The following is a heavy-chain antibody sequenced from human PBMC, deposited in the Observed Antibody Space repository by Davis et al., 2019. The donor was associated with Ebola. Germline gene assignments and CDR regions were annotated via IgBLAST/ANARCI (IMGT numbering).Heavy chain of an antibody. D-gene: IGHD6-6*01. CDR3: ARGRGYSSSGGKFDP. CDR1: GASISSNY. Sequence: SETLSLTCSVSGASISSNYWSWIRQPPGKELEWIAYTSYSGSTYYNPSLKSRVTISLDTSKNQFSLKLSSVTAADTAVYYCARGRGYSSSGGKFDPWGQGTLVTVSS. V-gene: IGHV4-59*12. J-gene: IGHJ5*02. CDR2: TSYSGST.